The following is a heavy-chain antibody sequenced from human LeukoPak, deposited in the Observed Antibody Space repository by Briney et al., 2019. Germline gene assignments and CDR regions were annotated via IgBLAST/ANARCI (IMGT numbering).Heavy chain of an antibody. CDR3: ARTRQLWAFDY. J-gene: IGHJ4*02. V-gene: IGHV1-8*03. D-gene: IGHD6-6*01. Sequence: GASVKVSCKASGYTFTSYDINWVRQATGQGPEWMGWMNPNSGNTGYAQKFQGRVTITRNTSISTAYMELSSLRSEDTAVYYCARTRQLWAFDYWGQGTLVTVSS. CDR2: MNPNSGNT. CDR1: GYTFTSYD.